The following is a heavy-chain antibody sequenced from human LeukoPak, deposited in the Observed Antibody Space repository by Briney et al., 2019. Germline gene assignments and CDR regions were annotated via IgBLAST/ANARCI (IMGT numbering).Heavy chain of an antibody. CDR1: GGSISSGSYY. CDR2: IYTSGST. Sequence: SETLSLTCTVSGGSISSGSYYWSWIRQPAGKGLEWIGRIYTSGSTNYNPSLKSRVTISVDTPKNQFSLKLSSVTAADTAVYYCAAHRGLYFDYWGQGTLVTVSS. V-gene: IGHV4-61*02. J-gene: IGHJ4*02. CDR3: AAHRGLYFDY.